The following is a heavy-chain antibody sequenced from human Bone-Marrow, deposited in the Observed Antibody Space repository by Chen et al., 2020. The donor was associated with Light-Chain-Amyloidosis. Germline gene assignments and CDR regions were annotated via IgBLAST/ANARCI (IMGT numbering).Heavy chain of an antibody. D-gene: IGHD3-22*01. Sequence: QVQLVQSGAEVKRPGASVKVSCKASGYTFTNYGINWVRQAPGQGLEWMGWISTYNGNTKYAQELQGRVTMTTDTSTNTAYMELRSLISDDTAVYYCARTYDSSVDDSVYGYDYWGHGSQVTVSS. J-gene: IGHJ4*01. V-gene: IGHV1-18*01. CDR1: GYTFTNYG. CDR3: ARTYDSSVDDSVYGYDY. CDR2: ISTYNGNT.